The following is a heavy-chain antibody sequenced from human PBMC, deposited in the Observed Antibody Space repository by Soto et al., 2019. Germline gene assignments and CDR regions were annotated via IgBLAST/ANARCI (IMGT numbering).Heavy chain of an antibody. D-gene: IGHD1-1*01. CDR3: ARETPNPPGTTGYYFDY. J-gene: IGHJ4*02. Sequence: SETLSLTCTVSGGSISSYYWSWIRQPPGKGLEWIGYIYYSGSTNYNPSLKSRVTISVDTSKNQFSLKLSSVTAADTAVYYCARETPNPPGTTGYYFDYWGQGTLVTVSS. CDR1: GGSISSYY. V-gene: IGHV4-59*12. CDR2: IYYSGST.